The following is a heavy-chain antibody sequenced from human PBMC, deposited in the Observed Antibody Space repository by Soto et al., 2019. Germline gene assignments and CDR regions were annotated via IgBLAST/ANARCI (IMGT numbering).Heavy chain of an antibody. CDR3: ARACSSNSCYDVFDY. CDR1: GGSISSYY. D-gene: IGHD2-2*01. J-gene: IGHJ4*02. V-gene: IGHV4-4*07. Sequence: PSETLSLTCTVSGGSISSYYWSWIRQPAGKGLEWIGRIYTSGSTNYNPSLKSRVTMPVDTSKNQFSLKLSSVTAADTAVYYCARACSSNSCYDVFDYWGQGTLVTVSS. CDR2: IYTSGST.